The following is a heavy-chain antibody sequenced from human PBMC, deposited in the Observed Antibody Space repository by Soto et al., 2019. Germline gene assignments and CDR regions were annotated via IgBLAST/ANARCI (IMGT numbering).Heavy chain of an antibody. J-gene: IGHJ4*02. CDR2: ISYDGSNK. CDR1: GFTFSSYA. V-gene: IGHV3-30-3*01. Sequence: VPLVESGGGVVQPGRSLRLSCAASGFTFSSYAMHWVRQAPGKGLEWVAVISYDGSNKYYADSVKGRFTISRDNSKNTLYLQMNSLRAEDTAVYYCARDQGQWLVGGMGYWGQGTLVTVSS. CDR3: ARDQGQWLVGGMGY. D-gene: IGHD6-19*01.